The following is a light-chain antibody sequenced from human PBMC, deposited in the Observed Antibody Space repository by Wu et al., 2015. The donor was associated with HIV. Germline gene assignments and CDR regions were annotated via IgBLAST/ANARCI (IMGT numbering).Light chain of an antibody. CDR2: AAS. Sequence: DIQMTQSPSSLSASVGDRVTITCRASQSINSFLNWYQQKPGKAPRLLIYAASSLQSGVPSRFSGTGSGTDFILTISSLQPEDFATYYCQQSYTTLRTFGPGTKVDVK. J-gene: IGKJ3*01. CDR3: QQSYTTLRT. V-gene: IGKV1-39*01. CDR1: QSINSF.